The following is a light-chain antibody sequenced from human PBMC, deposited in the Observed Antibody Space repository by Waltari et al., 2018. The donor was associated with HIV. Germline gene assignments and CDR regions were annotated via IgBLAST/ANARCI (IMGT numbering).Light chain of an antibody. CDR2: EVN. J-gene: IGLJ2*01. Sequence: QSALTQPASVSGSPGQSISISCSGTSSAVGASAYVSWYHQHPGEAPTLILYEVNKRPSGISNRFSGSKSGNTASLTISGLQVEDEAHYYCSSYSASGTLVLFGGGTRLTVL. CDR1: SSAVGASAY. CDR3: SSYSASGTLVL. V-gene: IGLV2-14*01.